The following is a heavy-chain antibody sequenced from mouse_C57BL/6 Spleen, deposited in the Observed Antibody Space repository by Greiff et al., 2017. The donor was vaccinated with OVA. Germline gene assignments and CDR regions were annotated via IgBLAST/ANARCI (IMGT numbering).Heavy chain of an antibody. CDR3: ARRGLLYYFDY. CDR1: GYSFTGYF. CDR2: INPYNGDT. J-gene: IGHJ2*01. V-gene: IGHV1-20*01. Sequence: EVQLVESGPELVKPGDSVKISCKASGYSFTGYFMNWVMQSHGKSLEWIGRINPYNGDTFYNQKFKGKATLTVDKSSSTAHMELRSLTSEDSAVYYCARRGLLYYFDYWGQGTTLTVSS.